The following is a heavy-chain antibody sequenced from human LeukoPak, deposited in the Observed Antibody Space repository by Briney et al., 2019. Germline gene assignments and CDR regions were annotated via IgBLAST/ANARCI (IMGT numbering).Heavy chain of an antibody. Sequence: GGSLRLSCAASGFTFSSYWMSWVRQAPGKGLEWVANIKQDGSEKYYVDSVKGRFTISRDNSKNTLYLQMSSLGADDTAVYYCVKDGGSGSYYGFDYWGQGTLVTVSS. V-gene: IGHV3-7*01. CDR1: GFTFSSYW. CDR3: VKDGGSGSYYGFDY. CDR2: IKQDGSEK. J-gene: IGHJ4*02. D-gene: IGHD3-22*01.